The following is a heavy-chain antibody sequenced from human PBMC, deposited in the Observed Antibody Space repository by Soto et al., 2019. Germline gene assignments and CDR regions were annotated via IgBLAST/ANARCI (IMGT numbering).Heavy chain of an antibody. Sequence: EVQLVESGGGLIQPGGSLRLSCAVSGFTVSNNYMSWVRQAPGKGLEGVSVIYSGGYTAYGDSVKGRFTISRDNSKNTLYPKINTQGAQATGGYFCATQPGGGGYWGQGTLVTVSS. V-gene: IGHV3-53*01. J-gene: IGHJ4*02. CDR1: GFTVSNNY. CDR3: ATQPGGGGY. D-gene: IGHD3-10*01. CDR2: IYSGGYT.